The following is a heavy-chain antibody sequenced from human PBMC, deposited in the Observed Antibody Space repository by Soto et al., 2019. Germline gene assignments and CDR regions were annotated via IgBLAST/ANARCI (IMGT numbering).Heavy chain of an antibody. CDR3: ARAVAGQVRSAWTWLDY. CDR1: GFTFSAYS. D-gene: IGHD1-1*01. Sequence: EVQLVESGGGLVQPGGSLRLSCAASGFTFSAYSMNWVRQAPGKGLEWLSYISGNNANIYYADSVRGRFTISRDNAKSSLYLQMDSLRDEDTAVYYCARAVAGQVRSAWTWLDYWGQGTLVTVSS. V-gene: IGHV3-48*02. CDR2: ISGNNANI. J-gene: IGHJ4*02.